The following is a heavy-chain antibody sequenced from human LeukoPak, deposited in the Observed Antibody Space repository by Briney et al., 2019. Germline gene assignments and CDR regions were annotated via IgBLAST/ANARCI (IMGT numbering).Heavy chain of an antibody. CDR3: ARDPESNWGWDLDY. V-gene: IGHV3-74*01. CDR2: INSDGSIT. Sequence: PGGSLRLSCAASGFTFTTYWMHWVRQAPGKGLVWVSHINSDGSITSYADSVKGRFTISRDNAKNTLYLQMNSLRAEDTAVYYCARDPESNWGWDLDYWGQGTLVTVSS. D-gene: IGHD7-27*01. J-gene: IGHJ4*02. CDR1: GFTFTTYW.